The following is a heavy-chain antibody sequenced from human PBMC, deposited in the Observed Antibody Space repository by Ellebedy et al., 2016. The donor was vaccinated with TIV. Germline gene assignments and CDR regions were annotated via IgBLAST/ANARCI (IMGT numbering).Heavy chain of an antibody. V-gene: IGHV4-39*07. CDR2: SHYGGST. J-gene: IGHJ5*02. Sequence: MPSETLSLTCIVSGASISSSTYYWGWIRQPSGKRLEWLGRSHYGGSTHFNPSLKRRVTMSVDTSKNHFSLRLRSVTAADTAVYYCARECFAAAGTFTWFDPWGQGTLVTVSS. D-gene: IGHD6-13*01. CDR1: GASISSSTYY. CDR3: ARECFAAAGTFTWFDP.